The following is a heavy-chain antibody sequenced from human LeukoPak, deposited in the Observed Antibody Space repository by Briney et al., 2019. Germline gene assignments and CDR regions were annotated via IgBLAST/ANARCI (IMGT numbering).Heavy chain of an antibody. CDR2: ISSGGGGT. D-gene: IGHD6-25*01. CDR1: GFTFSSYP. V-gene: IGHV3-23*01. J-gene: IGHJ4*02. CDR3: ARGYSSGRVDY. Sequence: GGSLRLSCAASGFTFSSYPMTWVRQAPGKGLEWVSTISSGGGGTYYADSVKGRLTISRDNSRDTLYLQIDSLRAEDTAVYYCARGYSSGRVDYWGQGTLVTVSS.